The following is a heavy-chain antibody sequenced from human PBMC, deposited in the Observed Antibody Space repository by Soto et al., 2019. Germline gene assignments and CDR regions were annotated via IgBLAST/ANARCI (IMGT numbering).Heavy chain of an antibody. V-gene: IGHV5-51*01. CDR1: GYSFTSYW. Sequence: GESLKISCKGSGYSFTSYWIGWVRQMPGKGLEWMGIIYPGDSDTRYSPSFQGQVTISADKSISTAYLQWSSLKASDTAMYYCASVKRDSSGYSWFGPWGQGTLVTVS. D-gene: IGHD3-22*01. CDR2: IYPGDSDT. CDR3: ASVKRDSSGYSWFGP. J-gene: IGHJ5*02.